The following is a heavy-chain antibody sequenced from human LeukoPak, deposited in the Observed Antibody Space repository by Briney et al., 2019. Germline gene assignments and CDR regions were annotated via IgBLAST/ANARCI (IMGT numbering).Heavy chain of an antibody. J-gene: IGHJ3*02. Sequence: KPGESLKISCKASGYSFTTRWIGWVRQMPGKGLEWMGIVYSGDPNPKYSPPFQGQVTISADKSMSSAYLQWSSLKASDTAMYFCARQLAPAPNAFDIWGQGTMVSVSS. V-gene: IGHV5-51*01. CDR1: GYSFTTRW. CDR2: VYSGDPNP. CDR3: ARQLAPAPNAFDI. D-gene: IGHD2-15*01.